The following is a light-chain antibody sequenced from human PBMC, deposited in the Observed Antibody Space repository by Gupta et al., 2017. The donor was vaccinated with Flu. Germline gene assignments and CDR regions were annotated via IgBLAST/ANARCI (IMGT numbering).Light chain of an antibody. CDR2: STN. CDR1: SRSASTSYY. V-gene: IGLV8-61*01. CDR3: VLYMGSGISWV. J-gene: IGLJ3*02. Sequence: QTVVTQEPSFSVSPGGSVTLTCGLSSRSASTSYYPSWYQQTPGQAPRTLIYSTNTRSSGVPDRFSGSILGNKAALTITGAQADDESDYYCVLYMGSGISWVFGGGTKLTVL.